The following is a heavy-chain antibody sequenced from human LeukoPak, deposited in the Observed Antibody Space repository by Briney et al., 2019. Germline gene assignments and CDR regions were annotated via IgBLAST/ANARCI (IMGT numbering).Heavy chain of an antibody. Sequence: PGGSLRLSRAASGFTFSSYSMNWVRQAPGKGLEWVSYISSSSSTIYYADSVKGRFTISRDNAKNSLYLQMNSLRAEDTAVYYCARGNRGAETIFGVVIIDFGRGGYYYMDVWGKGTTVTVSS. V-gene: IGHV3-48*04. J-gene: IGHJ6*03. CDR2: ISSSSSTI. CDR3: ARGNRGAETIFGVVIIDFGRGGYYYMDV. CDR1: GFTFSSYS. D-gene: IGHD3-3*01.